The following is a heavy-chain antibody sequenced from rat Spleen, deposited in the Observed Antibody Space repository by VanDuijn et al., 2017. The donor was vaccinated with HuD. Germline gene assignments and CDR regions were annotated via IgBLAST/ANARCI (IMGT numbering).Heavy chain of an antibody. CDR1: GFTFSDYG. Sequence: EVQLVESDGGLVQPGRSMKLSCAASGFTFSDYGMAWVLQAPTKGLEWVASISYDGGSTYYRDSVKGRFTISRDNAKSTLYLQMESLRSEDTATYYCAKDSYYDGSYYYDVMDAWGQGASVTVSS. D-gene: IGHD1-12*02. J-gene: IGHJ4*01. V-gene: IGHV5-20*01. CDR3: AKDSYYDGSYYYDVMDA. CDR2: ISYDGGST.